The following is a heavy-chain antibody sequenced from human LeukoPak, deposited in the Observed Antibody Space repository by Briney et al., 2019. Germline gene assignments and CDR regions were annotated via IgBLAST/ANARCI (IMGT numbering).Heavy chain of an antibody. Sequence: PGGSLRLSCAASGFTFSSYSMNWVRQAPGKGLEWVSSISSSSSYIYYADSVKGRFTISRDNAKNSLYLQMNSLRAEDTAVYYCVSFNGDYDGHIDFWGQGTLVTVSS. J-gene: IGHJ4*02. CDR3: VSFNGDYDGHIDF. V-gene: IGHV3-21*01. CDR1: GFTFSSYS. CDR2: ISSSSSYI. D-gene: IGHD4-17*01.